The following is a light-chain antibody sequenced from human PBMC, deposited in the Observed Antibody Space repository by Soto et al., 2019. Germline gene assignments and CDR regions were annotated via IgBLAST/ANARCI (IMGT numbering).Light chain of an antibody. J-gene: IGKJ4*01. CDR3: QQYYSSPLS. V-gene: IGKV4-1*01. Sequence: DIVMTQSPDSLAVSLGERATINCKSSQSVLHSSNNENYLGWYQQKPGHPPKVLIYWASIRESGVPDRFSGSGSGTDFTLTISDLQAEDVAVYYCQQYYSSPLSFGGGTKVEI. CDR2: WAS. CDR1: QSVLHSSNNENY.